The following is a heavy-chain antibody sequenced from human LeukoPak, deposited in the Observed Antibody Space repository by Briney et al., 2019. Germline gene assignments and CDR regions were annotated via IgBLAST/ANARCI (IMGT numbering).Heavy chain of an antibody. Sequence: PSETLSLTCGVSGDSIRSGGYSWHWIRQPPGKGLEWIGYVSYSGTPDYNPSLKSRVSIFLDTSNNRISLNLTSVTAADSAVYFCARDGGSKLDYWGQGTLVTVSS. CDR1: GDSIRSGGYS. CDR3: ARDGGSKLDY. CDR2: VSYSGTP. D-gene: IGHD3-16*01. V-gene: IGHV4-30-4*07. J-gene: IGHJ4*02.